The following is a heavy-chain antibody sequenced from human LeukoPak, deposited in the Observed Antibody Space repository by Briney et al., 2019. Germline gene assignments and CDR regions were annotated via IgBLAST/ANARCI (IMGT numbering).Heavy chain of an antibody. CDR1: GGSISSSYW. J-gene: IGHJ4*02. D-gene: IGHD3-16*01. CDR2: IYHSGST. Sequence: PSETLSLTCAVSGGSISSSYWWTWVRQPPGKGLEWIGEIYHSGSTNYNPSLESRVSISVDKSKNQFSLKLNSVTAADTAVYYCARGASTFPFDYWGQGTLVTVSS. CDR3: ARGASTFPFDY. V-gene: IGHV4-4*02.